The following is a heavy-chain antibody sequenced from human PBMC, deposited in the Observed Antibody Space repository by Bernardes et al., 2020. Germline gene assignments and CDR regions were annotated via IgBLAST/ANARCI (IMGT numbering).Heavy chain of an antibody. CDR3: ARGGQWQVQTNWYFDL. Sequence: GGSLRLSCAASGFTFSSYSMNWVRQAPGKGLEWVSYISSSSSTIYYADSVKGRFTISRDNAKNSLYLQMNSLRAEDTAVYYCARGGQWQVQTNWYFDLWGRGTLVTVSS. D-gene: IGHD6-19*01. J-gene: IGHJ2*01. V-gene: IGHV3-48*01. CDR1: GFTFSSYS. CDR2: ISSSSSTI.